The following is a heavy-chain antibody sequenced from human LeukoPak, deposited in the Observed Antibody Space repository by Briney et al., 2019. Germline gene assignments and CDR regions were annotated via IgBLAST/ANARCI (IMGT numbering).Heavy chain of an antibody. V-gene: IGHV3-23*01. CDR1: GFTFSSYA. D-gene: IGHD3-10*01. J-gene: IGHJ4*02. Sequence: GGSLRLSCAASGFTFSSYAMSWVRQAPGKGLEWVSAISGSGGSTYYADSVKGRFTISRDNSKNTLYLQMNSLRPEAPAVYYCAKYGSGSHFDQWGQGTLVTVSS. CDR2: ISGSGGST. CDR3: AKYGSGSHFDQ.